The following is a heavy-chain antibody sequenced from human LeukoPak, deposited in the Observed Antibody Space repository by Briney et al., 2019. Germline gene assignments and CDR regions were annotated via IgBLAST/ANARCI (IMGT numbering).Heavy chain of an antibody. CDR1: GFTFSSYA. J-gene: IGHJ5*02. D-gene: IGHD3-10*01. CDR2: IYYSGST. V-gene: IGHV4-59*01. Sequence: GSLRLSCAASGFTFSSYAMSWIRQPPGKGLEWIGYIYYSGSTNYNPSLKSRVTISVDTSKNQFSLKLSSVTAADTAVYYCAREYMVRGVINWFDPWGQGTLVTVSS. CDR3: AREYMVRGVINWFDP.